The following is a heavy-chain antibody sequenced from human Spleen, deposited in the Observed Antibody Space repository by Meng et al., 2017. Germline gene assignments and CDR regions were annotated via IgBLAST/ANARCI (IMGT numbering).Heavy chain of an antibody. CDR3: VTNRGN. CDR2: INTDASIT. CDR1: GFTFSSYN. D-gene: IGHD2/OR15-2a*01. Sequence: GGSLRLSCAASGFTFSSYNMHWVRQTPGEGLVWVSRINTDASITTYADSVKGRFTISRDNAKNSLVLQMSSLRAEDTAIYYCVTNRGNWGQGTLVTVSS. V-gene: IGHV3-74*03. J-gene: IGHJ4*02.